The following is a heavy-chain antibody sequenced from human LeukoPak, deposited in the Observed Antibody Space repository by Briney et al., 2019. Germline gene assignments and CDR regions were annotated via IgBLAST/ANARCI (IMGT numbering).Heavy chain of an antibody. V-gene: IGHV1-46*01. J-gene: IGHJ3*02. D-gene: IGHD2-2*01. CDR2: INPSGGST. Sequence: GASVKVSCKASGYTFTSYYMHWVRQAPGQGLEWMGIINPSGGSTSYAQKFQGRVTMTRDMSTSTVYMELSSLRSEDTAVYYCARDWSGHLYCSSTSCYGDAFDIWGQGTMVTVSS. CDR1: GYTFTSYY. CDR3: ARDWSGHLYCSSTSCYGDAFDI.